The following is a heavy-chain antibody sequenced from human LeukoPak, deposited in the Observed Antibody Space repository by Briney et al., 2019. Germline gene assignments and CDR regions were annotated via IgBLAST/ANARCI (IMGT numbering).Heavy chain of an antibody. CDR1: GYTFTSYG. Sequence: ASVKVSCKASGYTFTSYGISWVRQAPGQGLEWMGWISAYNGNTNYAQKLQGRVTMTTDTSTSTAYMELRSLRSDDTAVYCCARDPTEVTHPDYWGQGTLVTVSS. CDR3: ARDPTEVTHPDY. V-gene: IGHV1-18*01. CDR2: ISAYNGNT. J-gene: IGHJ4*02. D-gene: IGHD4-23*01.